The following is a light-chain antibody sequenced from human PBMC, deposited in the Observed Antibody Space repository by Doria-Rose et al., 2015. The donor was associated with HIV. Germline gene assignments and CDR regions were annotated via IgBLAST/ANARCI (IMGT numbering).Light chain of an antibody. CDR1: QSITRW. Sequence: DIRMTQSPSTLSASVGDSVTITCRASQSITRWLAWYQQKPVKAPKLLIYQASLLESGVPSRFSGSGSGTEFTLTISSLQPDDFAPYYCQQYNSYSPWTFGPGTKLEIK. J-gene: IGKJ2*02. CDR2: QAS. CDR3: QQYNSYSPWT. V-gene: IGKV1-5*03.